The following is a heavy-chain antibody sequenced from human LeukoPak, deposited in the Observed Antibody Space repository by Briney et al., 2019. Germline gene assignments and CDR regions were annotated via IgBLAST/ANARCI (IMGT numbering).Heavy chain of an antibody. D-gene: IGHD6-19*01. J-gene: IGHJ4*02. CDR3: ARVHIAVSGPNPYFEY. CDR2: IYSGGST. V-gene: IGHV3-53*01. CDR1: GGSISSGDYY. Sequence: PSETLSLTCTVSGGSISSGDYYWSWIRQAPGKGLEWVSVIYSGGSTYYADSVKGRFTISRDRSRNTVYLQMNSLRVEDTAVYYCARVHIAVSGPNPYFEYWGQGTQVTVSS.